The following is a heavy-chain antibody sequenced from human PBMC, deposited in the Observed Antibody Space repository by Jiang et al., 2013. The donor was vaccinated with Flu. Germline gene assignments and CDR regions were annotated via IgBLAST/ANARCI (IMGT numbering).Heavy chain of an antibody. D-gene: IGHD5-18*01. CDR2: IFYTGSA. CDR3: ARGSGYGYGYVAY. Sequence: GLVKPSETLSLTCTVSGGSISPSRDYWGWIRQPPGKGLEWIGNIFYTGSAYYNPSLNSRVTISVDTSKSQFSLRLTSVIAADTAVYYCARGSGYGYGYVAYWGQGTLVTVSS. J-gene: IGHJ4*02. V-gene: IGHV4-39*01. CDR1: GGSISPSRDY.